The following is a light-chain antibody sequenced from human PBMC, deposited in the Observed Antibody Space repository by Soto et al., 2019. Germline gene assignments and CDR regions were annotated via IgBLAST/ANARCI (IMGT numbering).Light chain of an antibody. J-gene: IGLJ3*02. Sequence: QSALTQPPSASGSPGQSVTISCTGTSSDVGAYKYVSWYQQYPGKAPKLMIYEVSKRPSGVPDRFSGSKSGNTASLTVSGLQAEGEAGYYCTSYVGSNIWVFGGGTKLTVL. CDR3: TSYVGSNIWV. V-gene: IGLV2-8*01. CDR2: EVS. CDR1: SSDVGAYKY.